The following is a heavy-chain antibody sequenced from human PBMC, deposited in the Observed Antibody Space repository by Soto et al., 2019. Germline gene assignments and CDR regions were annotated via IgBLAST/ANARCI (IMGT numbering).Heavy chain of an antibody. J-gene: IGHJ4*02. Sequence: QVQLQQWGAGLLKPSETLSLTCAVYGGSFSGYYWSWIRQPPGKGLEWIGEINHSGSTNYNPSLKSRVTISVDTSKNQFSLKLSSVTAADTAVYYCARMELGVTRTYGADYWGQGTLVTVSS. D-gene: IGHD4-17*01. CDR1: GGSFSGYY. CDR2: INHSGST. V-gene: IGHV4-34*01. CDR3: ARMELGVTRTYGADY.